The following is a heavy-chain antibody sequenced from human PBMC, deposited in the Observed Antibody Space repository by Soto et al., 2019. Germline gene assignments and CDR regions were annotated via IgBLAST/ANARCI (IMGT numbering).Heavy chain of an antibody. CDR3: AKDRLHLGELSAFDY. Sequence: EVQLVEAGGGLVQPGRSLRLSCAASGFTFDDYAMHWVRQAPGKGLEWVSGISWNSGSIGYADSVKGRFTISRDNAKNSLYLQMNSLRAEDTALYYCAKDRLHLGELSAFDYWGQGTLVTVSS. J-gene: IGHJ4*02. CDR2: ISWNSGSI. V-gene: IGHV3-9*01. D-gene: IGHD3-16*02. CDR1: GFTFDDYA.